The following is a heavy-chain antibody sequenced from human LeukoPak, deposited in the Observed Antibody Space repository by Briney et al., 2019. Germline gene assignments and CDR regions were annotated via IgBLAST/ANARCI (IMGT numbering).Heavy chain of an antibody. CDR1: GGSVSSSNW. J-gene: IGHJ4*02. CDR2: IYHSGST. Sequence: SETLSLTCAVSGGSVSSSNWWSWVRQPPGKGLEWIGEIYHSGSTNYNPSLKSRVTISVDKSKNQFSLKLSSVTAADTAVYYCARDGILSTVTSFDYWGQGTLVTVSS. V-gene: IGHV4-4*02. D-gene: IGHD4-17*01. CDR3: ARDGILSTVTSFDY.